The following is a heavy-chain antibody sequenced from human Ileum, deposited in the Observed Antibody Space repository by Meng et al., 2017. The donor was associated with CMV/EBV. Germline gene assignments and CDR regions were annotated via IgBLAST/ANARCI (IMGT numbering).Heavy chain of an antibody. J-gene: IGHJ4*02. Sequence: LSLTCAASGFMFSNYGMHWVRQAPGKGLEWVALIWYDGTNKYYGDSVKGRFAISRDDTENTLYLQMNSLRADDTAVYYCARDFTVGGSYYSSLVYWGQGTPVTVSS. CDR3: ARDFTVGGSYYSSLVY. CDR1: GFMFSNYG. CDR2: IWYDGTNK. V-gene: IGHV3-33*01. D-gene: IGHD3-22*01.